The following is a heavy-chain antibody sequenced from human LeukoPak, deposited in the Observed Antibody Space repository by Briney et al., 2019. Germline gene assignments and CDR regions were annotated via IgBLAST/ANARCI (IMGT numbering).Heavy chain of an antibody. CDR1: GFTFSSYS. D-gene: IGHD2-15*01. J-gene: IGHJ6*02. CDR2: ISSSSSTI. Sequence: GGSLRLSCAASGFTFSSYSMNWVRQAPGKGLEWVSYISSSSSTIYYADSAKGRFTISRDNAKNSLYLQMNSLRAEDTAVYYCASTCSGGSCYYHYYYYGMDVWGQGTTVTVSS. CDR3: ASTCSGGSCYYHYYYYGMDV. V-gene: IGHV3-48*01.